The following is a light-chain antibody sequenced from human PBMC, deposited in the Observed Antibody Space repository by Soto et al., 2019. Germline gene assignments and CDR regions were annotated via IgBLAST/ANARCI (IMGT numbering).Light chain of an antibody. V-gene: IGKV3-20*01. CDR1: QSVSSKY. Sequence: EIVLTQSPGTLSLSPGERATLSCRASQSVSSKYLAWYQQKPGQAPRVLIYGTSIRASGVPERFSGGGSGTDFTLTITRLEPEDFAVYYCQQYGSSLFTFGPGTGGYQ. CDR2: GTS. CDR3: QQYGSSLFT. J-gene: IGKJ3*01.